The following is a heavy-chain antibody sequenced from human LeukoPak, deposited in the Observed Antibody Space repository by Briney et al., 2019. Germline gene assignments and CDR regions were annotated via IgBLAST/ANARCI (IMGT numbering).Heavy chain of an antibody. Sequence: SETLSLTCTVSGGSMSSYYWSWIRQPPGKGLEWIGYIYYSGSTNYNPSLRSRVTISVDTSKNQFTLKLSSVTAADTAVYYCARGRYGWLPFDYWGQGTLVTVSS. CDR1: GGSMSSYY. V-gene: IGHV4-59*01. CDR3: ARGRYGWLPFDY. CDR2: IYYSGST. J-gene: IGHJ4*02. D-gene: IGHD3-16*01.